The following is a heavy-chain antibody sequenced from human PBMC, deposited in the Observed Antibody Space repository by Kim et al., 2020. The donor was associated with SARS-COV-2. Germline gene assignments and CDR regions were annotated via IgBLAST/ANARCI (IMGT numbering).Heavy chain of an antibody. V-gene: IGHV1-3*04. CDR1: GYTFSSYA. J-gene: IGHJ3*01. CDR3: AFQPSGRYFVRFFDF. D-gene: IGHD3-9*01. Sequence: ASVKVSCKASGYTFSSYALHWLRQAPGERLEWMGWINTGNGKTKFSQKFQGRATITRDTSATTAYMHLSSLTTEDTATYFCAFQPSGRYFVRFFDFWG. CDR2: INTGNGKT.